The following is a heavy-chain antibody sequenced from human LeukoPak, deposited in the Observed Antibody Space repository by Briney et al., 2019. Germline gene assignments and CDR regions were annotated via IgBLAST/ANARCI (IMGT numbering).Heavy chain of an antibody. J-gene: IGHJ4*02. CDR2: IYYSGST. CDR3: ARCATGVPCFYFDY. D-gene: IGHD4-23*01. CDR1: GGSISSYY. Sequence: SETLSLTCTVSGGSISSYYWSWIRQPPGKGLEWIGYIYYSGSTNYNPSLKSRVTISVDTSKNQFSLKLSSVTAADTAVYYCARCATGVPCFYFDYWGQGTLVTVSS. V-gene: IGHV4-59*08.